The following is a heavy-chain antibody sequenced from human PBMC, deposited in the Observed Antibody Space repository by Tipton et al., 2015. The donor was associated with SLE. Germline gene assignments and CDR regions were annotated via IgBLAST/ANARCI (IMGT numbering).Heavy chain of an antibody. J-gene: IGHJ6*03. CDR2: ISAYNGKT. CDR3: ARDRIVGPTQGYYYYYMDV. CDR1: GYPFSSYG. D-gene: IGHD1-26*01. V-gene: IGHV1-18*01. Sequence: QVQLVQSGVEVKKPGASVKVSCTASGYPFSSYGLSWVRQAPGQGLEWMGWISAYNGKTNYGQKFKGRVTMTTDTSTRTAYMELKSLRSDDTAVYYCARDRIVGPTQGYYYYYMDVWGKGTTVTVS.